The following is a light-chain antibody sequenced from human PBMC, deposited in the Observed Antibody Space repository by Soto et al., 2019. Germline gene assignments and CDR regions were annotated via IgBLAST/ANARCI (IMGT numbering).Light chain of an antibody. CDR2: DVS. J-gene: IGLJ1*01. Sequence: QSALTQPASVSGSPGQSITISCTGTSSDVGGYNYVSWYQHHPGKAPKLMIYDVSNRPSGVSNRFSGSKSGNTASLTISGPQPEDEADYYCCSYTTSNTRQIVFGTGTKVT. CDR1: SSDVGGYNY. CDR3: CSYTTSNTRQIV. V-gene: IGLV2-14*03.